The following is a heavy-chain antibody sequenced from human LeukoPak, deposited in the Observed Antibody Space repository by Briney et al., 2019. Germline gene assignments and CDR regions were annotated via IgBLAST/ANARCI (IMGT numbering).Heavy chain of an antibody. J-gene: IGHJ4*02. D-gene: IGHD3-16*02. CDR2: ISDSENT. Sequence: SETLSLTCTVSGGSISSRSYYWGWIRQLPGKGLEWIGKISDSENTYYSPSLRSRVTISIDMSKNQFSLKLSSVTAADTAVYYCARGAYDYVWGSYRYSPFPPYFDYWGQGTLVTVSS. CDR1: GGSISSRSYY. V-gene: IGHV4-39*01. CDR3: ARGAYDYVWGSYRYSPFPPYFDY.